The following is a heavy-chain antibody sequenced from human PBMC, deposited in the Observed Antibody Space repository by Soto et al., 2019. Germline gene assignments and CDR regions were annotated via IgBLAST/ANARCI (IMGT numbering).Heavy chain of an antibody. CDR1: GFTFSSYA. J-gene: IGHJ4*02. D-gene: IGHD3-10*01. Sequence: EVQLLESGGGLVQPGGSLRLSCAASGFTFSSYAMSWVRQAPGKGLEWVSAISGSGGSTYYADSVKGRFTISRDNSKNTLYLQMNSLRAEDTAVYYCAKDMVRGAKVSPLFDYWGQGTLVTVSS. CDR2: ISGSGGST. CDR3: AKDMVRGAKVSPLFDY. V-gene: IGHV3-23*01.